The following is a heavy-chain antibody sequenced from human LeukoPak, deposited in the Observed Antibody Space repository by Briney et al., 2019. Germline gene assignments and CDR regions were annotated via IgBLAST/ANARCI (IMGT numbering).Heavy chain of an antibody. Sequence: GGSLRLSCAGSGFTFSNYGMHWVRQAPGKGLEWVTLISYDGSNKYYADSVKGRFTISRDNAKNSLYLQMNSLRAEDTAVYYCARDLAWDAFDIWGQGTMVTVSS. CDR2: ISYDGSNK. CDR1: GFTFSNYG. J-gene: IGHJ3*02. CDR3: ARDLAWDAFDI. V-gene: IGHV3-30*03.